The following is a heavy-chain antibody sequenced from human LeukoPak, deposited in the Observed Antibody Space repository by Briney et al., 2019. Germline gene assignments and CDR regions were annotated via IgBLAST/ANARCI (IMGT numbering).Heavy chain of an antibody. CDR3: AKERGGSTSVNDY. V-gene: IGHV3-23*01. CDR2: ISGSGGRT. Sequence: SGGSLRLACAASGFTLSRYAMRWVRQAPGKGLEWVSAISGSGGRTYYADSVKGRFTISRDNSKNTLYLQMNSLRAEDTAVYYCAKERGGSTSVNDYWGQGTLVTVSS. J-gene: IGHJ4*02. CDR1: GFTLSRYA. D-gene: IGHD2-2*01.